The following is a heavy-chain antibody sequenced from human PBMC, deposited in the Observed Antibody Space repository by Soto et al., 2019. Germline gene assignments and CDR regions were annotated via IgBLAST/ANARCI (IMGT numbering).Heavy chain of an antibody. V-gene: IGHV1-69*12. CDR3: ARVEAVAGLYNYPGLDV. CDR2: IVPIFGTT. J-gene: IGHJ6*02. CDR1: GGTFSNYA. Sequence: QVQLVQSGAEVKKPGSSVKVSCKVSGGTFSNYAIDWVRLAPGHGLEWMGGIVPIFGTTYYTQKSQGRATIIADESTTTAYLEMRSLRCEDTAIYYCARVEAVAGLYNYPGLDVWGQGTAVTVYS. D-gene: IGHD6-19*01.